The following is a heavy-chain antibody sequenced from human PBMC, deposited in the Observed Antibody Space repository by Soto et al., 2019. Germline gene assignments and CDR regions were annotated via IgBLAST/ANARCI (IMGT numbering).Heavy chain of an antibody. CDR3: AKDQASGQGSFDS. CDR1: GFTFNIYG. J-gene: IGHJ4*02. V-gene: IGHV3-30*18. Sequence: HPGGSLRLSCAASGFTFNIYGMHWVRQAPDKGLEWVALISYDGNNQYYADSVKGRFTISRDNSKNTLFLQMNSLRADDTAVYYCAKDQASGQGSFDSWGQGTLVTVSS. CDR2: ISYDGNNQ.